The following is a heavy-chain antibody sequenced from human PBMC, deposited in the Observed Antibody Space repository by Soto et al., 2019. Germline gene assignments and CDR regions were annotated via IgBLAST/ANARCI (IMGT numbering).Heavy chain of an antibody. D-gene: IGHD3-3*01. CDR2: INAGNGNT. V-gene: IGHV1-3*01. J-gene: IGHJ6*02. CDR3: ARAVTIFGVVPDPDHYVMDV. CDR1: GYTFTSYA. Sequence: ASVKVSCKASGYTFTSYAMHWVRQAPGQRLEWMGWINAGNGNTKYSQKFQGRVTITRDTSASTAYMELSSLRSEDTAVYYCARAVTIFGVVPDPDHYVMDVWGQGSTVIVSS.